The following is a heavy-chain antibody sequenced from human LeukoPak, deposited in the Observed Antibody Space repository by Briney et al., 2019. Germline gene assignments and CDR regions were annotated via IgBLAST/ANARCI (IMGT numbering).Heavy chain of an antibody. V-gene: IGHV3-11*01. CDR3: ARVSSSSWYDFDY. Sequence: PGGSLRLSCAASGFTFSDYYMSWIRQAPGKGLEWVSYISSSGSTIYYADSVKGRFTISRDNAKNSLYLQMNSLRAEDTAVYYCARVSSSSWYDFDYWGQGTLVTVSS. CDR2: ISSSGSTI. J-gene: IGHJ4*02. CDR1: GFTFSDYY. D-gene: IGHD6-13*01.